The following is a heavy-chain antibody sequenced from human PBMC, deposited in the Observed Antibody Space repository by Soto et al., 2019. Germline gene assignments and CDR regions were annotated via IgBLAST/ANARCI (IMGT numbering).Heavy chain of an antibody. CDR1: GFTFSSYG. V-gene: IGHV3-33*01. CDR3: ARGSTSSDYSYSYYGMDV. J-gene: IGHJ6*02. D-gene: IGHD4-17*01. Sequence: GGSLRLSCAASGFTFSSYGMEWVRQAPGKGLEWVAVIWYDGSNKYYADSVKGRFTISRDNSKNTLYLQMNSLRAEDTAVYYCARGSTSSDYSYSYYGMDVWGQGTTVTVSS. CDR2: IWYDGSNK.